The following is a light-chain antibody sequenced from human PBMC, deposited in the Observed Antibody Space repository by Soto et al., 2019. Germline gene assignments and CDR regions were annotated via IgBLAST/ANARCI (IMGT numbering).Light chain of an antibody. Sequence: QAVVTQEPSLTVSPGGTVTLTFGSSTGAVTSGHYPSWFQQKPGQAPRTLIYDTNNKHSWTPARFSGSLLGGKAALTLSGAQPEDEAEYYCLLSYSGARVFGGGTQLTVL. CDR2: DTN. CDR3: LLSYSGARV. V-gene: IGLV7-46*01. J-gene: IGLJ3*02. CDR1: TGAVTSGHY.